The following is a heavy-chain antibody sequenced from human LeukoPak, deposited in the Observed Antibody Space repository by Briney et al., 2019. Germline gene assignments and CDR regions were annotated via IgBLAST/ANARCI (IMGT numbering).Heavy chain of an antibody. CDR2: ISAYNGNT. CDR1: GYTFTSYG. CDR3: ARTLRTDSVLWFGEAPNWFDP. V-gene: IGHV1-18*01. D-gene: IGHD3-10*01. J-gene: IGHJ5*02. Sequence: ASVKVSCKASGYTFTSYGISWVRQAPGQGREWRGWISAYNGNTNYAQKLQGRVTMTTDTSTSTAYMELRSLRSDDTAVYYCARTLRTDSVLWFGEAPNWFDPWGQGTLVTVSS.